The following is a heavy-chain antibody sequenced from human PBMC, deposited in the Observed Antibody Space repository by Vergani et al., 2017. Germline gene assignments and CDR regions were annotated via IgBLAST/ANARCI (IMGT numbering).Heavy chain of an antibody. D-gene: IGHD5-24*01. CDR2: ISGSGGST. Sequence: EVQLLESGGGLVQPGGSLRLSCAASGFTFSSYAMSWVRQAPGKGLEWVSAISGSGGSTYYADSVEGRFTISRDNSKNTLYLQMNSLRAEDTAVYYCAKDSVMATIAGGNYWGQGTMVTVSS. V-gene: IGHV3-23*01. CDR1: GFTFSSYA. J-gene: IGHJ4*02. CDR3: AKDSVMATIAGGNY.